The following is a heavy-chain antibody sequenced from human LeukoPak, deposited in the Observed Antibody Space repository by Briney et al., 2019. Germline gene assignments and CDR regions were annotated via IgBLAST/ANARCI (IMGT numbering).Heavy chain of an antibody. CDR1: GYTLTSYY. CDR2: INPSGGST. D-gene: IGHD3-22*01. J-gene: IGHJ5*02. CDR3: ARGAGGITMTVDP. Sequence: ASVKVSCQASGYTLTSYYMHWVRQATGQGLAWKGLINPSGGSTSYAQKFQGRVTMTRDTSTSTVYMELSSLRSEDTAVYYCARGAGGITMTVDPWGQGTLVTVSS. V-gene: IGHV1-46*01.